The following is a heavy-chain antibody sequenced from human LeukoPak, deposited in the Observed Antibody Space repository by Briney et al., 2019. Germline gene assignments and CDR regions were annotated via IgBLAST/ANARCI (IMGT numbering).Heavy chain of an antibody. CDR3: AAGSCWKPYYYYCFEDV. J-gene: IGHJ6*03. V-gene: IGHV3-23*01. Sequence: GGSLRLSCIASGFTFSSYAMSWVRQAPGKGLEWVAATNGIGGSTYYADSGKGRFIISRDNSKNTVYLQMNSLRGEDTAVYYCAAGSCWKPYYYYCFEDVWGKRTTVTVS. CDR1: GFTFSSYA. D-gene: IGHD6-19*01. CDR2: TNGIGGST.